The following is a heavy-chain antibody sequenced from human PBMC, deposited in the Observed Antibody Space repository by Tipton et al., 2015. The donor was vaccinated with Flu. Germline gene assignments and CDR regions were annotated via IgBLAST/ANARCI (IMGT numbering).Heavy chain of an antibody. D-gene: IGHD3-16*01. CDR3: ARADTDSDYVSADFDY. J-gene: IGHJ4*02. CDR2: IYHSGST. Sequence: TLSLTCAVSGYSISSGYYWGWIRQPPGKGLEWIGSIYHSGSTYYNPPLKSRVTISVDTSKNQFSLKLSSVTAADTAVYYCARADTDSDYVSADFDYWGQGTLVTVSS. V-gene: IGHV4-38-2*01. CDR1: GYSISSGYY.